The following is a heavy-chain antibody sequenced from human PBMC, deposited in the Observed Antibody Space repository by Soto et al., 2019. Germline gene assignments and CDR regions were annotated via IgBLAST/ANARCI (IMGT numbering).Heavy chain of an antibody. CDR2: IYYSGST. CDR3: SRDLGIGCSSGSCPYYYYGMDV. CDR1: GGSISSGGYY. J-gene: IGHJ6*02. Sequence: PSETLSLTCTVSGGSISSGGYYWSWIRQHPGKGLEWIGYIYYSGSTYYNPSLKSRVTISVDTSKNQFSLKLSSVTAADTAVYYCSRDLGIGCSSGSCPYYYYGMDVWGQGTTVTVSS. D-gene: IGHD2-15*01. V-gene: IGHV4-31*03.